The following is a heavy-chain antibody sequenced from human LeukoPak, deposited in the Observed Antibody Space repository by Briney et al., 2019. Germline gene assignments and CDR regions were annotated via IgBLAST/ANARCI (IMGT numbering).Heavy chain of an antibody. Sequence: ASVNLSCKASGYSFTSYGISWVRQAPGQGLEWMGWISAYNGNTKYAQKVQGRVTMTTDTSTSTAYMELRSLRSDDTAVYYCARDKAYYDSSGHPNWGQGTLVTVSS. J-gene: IGHJ4*02. CDR1: GYSFTSYG. D-gene: IGHD3-22*01. CDR3: ARDKAYYDSSGHPN. CDR2: ISAYNGNT. V-gene: IGHV1-18*01.